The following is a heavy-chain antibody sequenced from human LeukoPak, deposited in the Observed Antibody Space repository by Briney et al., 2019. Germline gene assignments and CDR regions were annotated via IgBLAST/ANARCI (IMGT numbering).Heavy chain of an antibody. Sequence: SETLSLTCTVSGGSISSYYWSWIRQPLGKGLEWIGYIYYSGSTNYNPSLKSRVTISVDTSKNQFSLKLSSVTAADTAVYYCARDYGGGHFDYWGQGTLVTVSS. CDR2: IYYSGST. CDR1: GGSISSYY. D-gene: IGHD3-16*01. J-gene: IGHJ4*02. V-gene: IGHV4-59*01. CDR3: ARDYGGGHFDY.